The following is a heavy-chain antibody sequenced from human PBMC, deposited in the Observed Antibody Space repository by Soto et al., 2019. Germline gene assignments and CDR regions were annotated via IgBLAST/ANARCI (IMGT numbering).Heavy chain of an antibody. CDR1: GFTFSSYG. CDR2: ISGRGDTI. V-gene: IGHV3-23*01. Sequence: GGSLRLSCAASGFTFSSYGMYWVRQAPGRGLEWVSYISGRGDTIYYADSVKGRFTISRDNAKNTLYLQMNSLRAEDTATYFGAKYYDDSRDLHDCWGQGTLVTVSS. J-gene: IGHJ4*01. CDR3: AKYYDDSRDLHDC. D-gene: IGHD3-22*01.